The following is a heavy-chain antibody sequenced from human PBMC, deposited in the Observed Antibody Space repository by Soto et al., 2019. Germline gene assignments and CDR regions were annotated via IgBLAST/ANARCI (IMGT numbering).Heavy chain of an antibody. CDR2: IFWDDDK. CDR3: ALLNDGDYTF. J-gene: IGHJ4*02. V-gene: IGHV2-5*02. D-gene: IGHD4-17*01. CDR1: GFSVTSAGVG. Sequence: QITFKESGPTLVKPKQTLALTCTFSGFSVTSAGVGVGWIRQPPGKALEWLAVIFWDDDKRYSPSLESRLSIARDTSKDQVFLTMTNMESVATATYYCALLNDGDYTFWGQGTRVTVSS.